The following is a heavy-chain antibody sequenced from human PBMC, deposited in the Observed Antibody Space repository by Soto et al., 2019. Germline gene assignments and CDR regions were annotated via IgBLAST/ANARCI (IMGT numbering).Heavy chain of an antibody. Sequence: QVQLQESGPGLVKPSQTLSLTCTVSGGSISSGDYYWSWIRQPPGKGLEWIWYIYYSGSTNNNPSLKSRVTISVDTSKNQFSLKLSSVTAADTAVYYCAMVSGSSGYYYEGAFDIWGQGTMVTVSS. CDR3: AMVSGSSGYYYEGAFDI. CDR2: IYYSGST. J-gene: IGHJ3*02. V-gene: IGHV4-30-4*01. CDR1: GGSISSGDYY. D-gene: IGHD3-22*01.